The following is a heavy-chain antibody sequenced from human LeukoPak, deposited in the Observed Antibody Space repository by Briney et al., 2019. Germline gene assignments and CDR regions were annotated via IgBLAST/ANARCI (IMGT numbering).Heavy chain of an antibody. D-gene: IGHD5-18*01. Sequence: SETLSLTCTVSGGSIISSTYYWGWVRQPPGRGVEWIGSIHHSGTTYYNPSLQSRVTISVNTSKNQFALNLSSVTAAAPALYYCARHPYSYDAFDIWGQGTMVTVSS. CDR1: GGSIISSTYY. V-gene: IGHV4-39*01. J-gene: IGHJ3*02. CDR2: IHHSGTT. CDR3: ARHPYSYDAFDI.